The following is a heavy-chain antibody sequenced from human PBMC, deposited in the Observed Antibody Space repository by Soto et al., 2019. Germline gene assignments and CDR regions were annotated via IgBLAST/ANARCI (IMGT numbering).Heavy chain of an antibody. D-gene: IGHD7-27*01. Sequence: QVQLQESGPGLVKPSQTLSLTCTVSGGSISTVDYWWSWIRQSPDMGLEGIGHIYDGGRTYNNPSLESRVTMSVDTSKSPLSLTLSSVSAADTAVYYCARGPSGDKVDSWGQGTLVTVSS. CDR3: ARGPSGDKVDS. CDR2: IYDGGRT. CDR1: GGSISTVDYW. J-gene: IGHJ4*02. V-gene: IGHV4-30-4*01.